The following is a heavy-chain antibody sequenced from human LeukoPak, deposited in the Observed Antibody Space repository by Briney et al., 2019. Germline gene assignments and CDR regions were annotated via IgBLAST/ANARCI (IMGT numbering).Heavy chain of an antibody. V-gene: IGHV3-11*01. D-gene: IGHD3-3*01. Sequence: GGSLRLSCAASGFTLSDYYMSWIRQAPGKGLEWISYISNSGGIIYYADSVRGRFTISRDNTKSSLFLQMNSLRAEGTAVYYCARGRVPDVWGQGTTVTVSS. J-gene: IGHJ6*02. CDR2: ISNSGGII. CDR3: ARGRVPDV. CDR1: GFTLSDYY.